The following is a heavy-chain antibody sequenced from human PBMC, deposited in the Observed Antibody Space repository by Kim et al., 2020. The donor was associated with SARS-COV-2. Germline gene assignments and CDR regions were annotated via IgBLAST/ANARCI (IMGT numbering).Heavy chain of an antibody. CDR1: GFTFSSYG. D-gene: IGHD3-3*01. CDR3: ARDGAQRFLEWFASVPYCYGMDV. CDR2: IWYDGSNK. J-gene: IGHJ6*02. V-gene: IGHV3-33*01. Sequence: GGSLRLSCAASGFTFSSYGMHWVRQAPGKGLEWVAVIWYDGSNKYYADSVKGRFTISRDNSKNTLYLQMNSLRAEDTAVYYCARDGAQRFLEWFASVPYCYGMDVWGQGTTVTVSS.